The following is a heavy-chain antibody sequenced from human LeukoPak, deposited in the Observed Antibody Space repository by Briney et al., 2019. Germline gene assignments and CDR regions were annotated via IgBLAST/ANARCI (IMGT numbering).Heavy chain of an antibody. V-gene: IGHV1-24*01. CDR2: FDPEDGET. Sequence: ASVKVSCKVSGYTLTELSMHWVRQAPGKGLEWMGGFDPEDGETIYAQKFQGRVTMTEDTSTDTAYMELSSLRSEDTAVYYCATILRQQLVISGVFDYWGQGTLVTVSS. D-gene: IGHD6-13*01. CDR1: GYTLTELS. CDR3: ATILRQQLVISGVFDY. J-gene: IGHJ4*02.